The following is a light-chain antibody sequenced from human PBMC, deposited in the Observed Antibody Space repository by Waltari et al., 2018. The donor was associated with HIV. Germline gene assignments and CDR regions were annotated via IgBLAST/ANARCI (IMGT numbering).Light chain of an antibody. CDR1: QDIRND. Sequence: AIQMTQSPSSLSASVGYRVTITCRASQDIRNDLGWYQQKAGKAPKLLIYAASSLQGGVPSRFSGSGSGTDFSLTISSLQPEDFATYYCLQDSNYPYTFGQGTKLEIK. CDR3: LQDSNYPYT. V-gene: IGKV1-6*01. J-gene: IGKJ2*01. CDR2: AAS.